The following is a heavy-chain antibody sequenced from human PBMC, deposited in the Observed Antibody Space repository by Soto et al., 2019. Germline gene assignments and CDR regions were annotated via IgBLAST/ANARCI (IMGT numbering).Heavy chain of an antibody. CDR3: ATSLECNRGGPL. CDR2: ASHGGHT. Sequence: QMKLQESGPGLVQPSGTLSLTCAVSGDSISSTYWWSWVRQPPGKRVEWIGEASHGGHTHFNSSLKSRVNISLDQSKNKLLLVVTSVTAADTAAYYCATSLECNRGGPLWGQGAMITVSS. J-gene: IGHJ3*01. D-gene: IGHD3-3*01. CDR1: GDSISSTYW. V-gene: IGHV4-4*02.